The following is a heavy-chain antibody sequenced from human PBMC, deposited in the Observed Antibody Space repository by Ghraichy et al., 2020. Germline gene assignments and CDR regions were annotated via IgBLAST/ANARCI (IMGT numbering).Heavy chain of an antibody. D-gene: IGHD2-2*01. CDR3: AHYCSSTSCYPHYYGMDV. CDR1: GYTFTGYY. J-gene: IGHJ6*02. CDR2: INPNSGGT. Sequence: ASVKVSCKASGYTFTGYYMHWVRQAPGQGLEWMGWINPNSGGTNYAQKFQGRVTMTRDTSISTAYMELSRLRSDDTAVYYCAHYCSSTSCYPHYYGMDVWGQGTTVTVSS. V-gene: IGHV1-2*02.